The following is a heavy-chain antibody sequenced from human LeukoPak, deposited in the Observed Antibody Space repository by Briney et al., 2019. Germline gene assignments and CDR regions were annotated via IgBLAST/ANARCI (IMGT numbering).Heavy chain of an antibody. CDR1: GFTVSSNS. Sequence: GGSLRLSCTVSGFTVSSNSMSWVRQAPGKGLEWVAFIRYDGSNKYYADSVKGRFTISRDNSKHTLYLQMNSLRAEDTAVYYCARGPYYYDTSVLDYWGQGTLVTVSS. CDR2: IRYDGSNK. J-gene: IGHJ4*02. CDR3: ARGPYYYDTSVLDY. D-gene: IGHD3-22*01. V-gene: IGHV3-30*02.